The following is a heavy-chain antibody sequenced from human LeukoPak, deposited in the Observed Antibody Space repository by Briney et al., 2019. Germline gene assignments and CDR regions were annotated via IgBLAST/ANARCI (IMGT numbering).Heavy chain of an antibody. Sequence: GESLKISCKGSGYSFTSYWIGWVRQMPGKGLEWMGIIYPGDSDTRHSPSFQGQVTISADKSISTAYLQWSSLKASDTAMYYCARRWEDYSNYDNWFDPWGQGTLVTVSS. V-gene: IGHV5-51*01. D-gene: IGHD4-11*01. CDR3: ARRWEDYSNYDNWFDP. J-gene: IGHJ5*02. CDR1: GYSFTSYW. CDR2: IYPGDSDT.